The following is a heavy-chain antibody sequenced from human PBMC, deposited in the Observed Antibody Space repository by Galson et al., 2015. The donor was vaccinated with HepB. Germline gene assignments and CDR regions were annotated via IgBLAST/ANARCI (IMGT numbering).Heavy chain of an antibody. CDR2: IEQDGSEG. Sequence: SLRLSCAASGFTFSAYWMSWVRQAPGKGLEWVASIEQDGSEGYYVDSVKGRFSISRDNAENSLYLQMNTLRADDTAVYFCARGGARRQTSSPEYWGQGTLVTVSS. J-gene: IGHJ4*02. CDR3: ARGGARRQTSSPEY. CDR1: GFTFSAYW. V-gene: IGHV3-7*03. D-gene: IGHD4-17*01.